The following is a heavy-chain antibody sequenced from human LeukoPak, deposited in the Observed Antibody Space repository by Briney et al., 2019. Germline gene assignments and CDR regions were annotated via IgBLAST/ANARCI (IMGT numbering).Heavy chain of an antibody. V-gene: IGHV3-23*01. D-gene: IGHD6-13*01. Sequence: GRSLRLSCAASGFTFSSYAMSWVRQAPGKGLEWVSAISGSGGSTYYADSVKGRFTISRDNAKNSQYLQMNSLRAEDTAVYYCVRAPTAGPYYFDYWGQGTLVTVSS. CDR3: VRAPTAGPYYFDY. CDR2: ISGSGGST. J-gene: IGHJ4*02. CDR1: GFTFSSYA.